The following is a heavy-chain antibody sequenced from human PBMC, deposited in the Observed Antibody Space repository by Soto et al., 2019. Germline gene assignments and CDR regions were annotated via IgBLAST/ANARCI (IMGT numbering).Heavy chain of an antibody. V-gene: IGHV4-59*03. CDR1: GCSIGNYY. CDR3: VRSVSSSRFDL. CDR2: IFYIGST. J-gene: IGHJ5*02. Sequence: PSETLSLSCSVSGCSIGNYYWTWIRQSPEKGLEWIGYIFYIGSTNYNPALKSRVTISEDRSKNQVFLTLRSVTAADTAVYFCVRSVSSSRFDLRGPGTLVTVSS.